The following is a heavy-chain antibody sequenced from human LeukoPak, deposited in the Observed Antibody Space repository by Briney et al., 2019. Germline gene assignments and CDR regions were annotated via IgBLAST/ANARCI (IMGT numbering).Heavy chain of an antibody. Sequence: GGSLRLSCSASGFTFSSYAMNWVRQAPGKGLEYVSGISSNGGSTDYADSVKGRFTISRDNSKNTLYLQMSSLRAEDTAVYYCVKSPHTTVGSYGMDVWGQGTTVTVSS. V-gene: IGHV3-64D*09. CDR2: ISSNGGST. CDR1: GFTFSSYA. CDR3: VKSPHTTVGSYGMDV. J-gene: IGHJ6*02. D-gene: IGHD1-1*01.